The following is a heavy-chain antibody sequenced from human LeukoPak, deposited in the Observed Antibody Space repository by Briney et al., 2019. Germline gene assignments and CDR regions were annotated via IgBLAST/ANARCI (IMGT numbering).Heavy chain of an antibody. D-gene: IGHD2-2*01. Sequence: SETLSLTCTVSGGSISSSSYYWGWIRQPPGKGLEWIGSIYYSGSTYYNPSLKSRVTISVDTSKNQFSLKLSSVTAADTAVYYCASLGYCSSTSCQRGYYYYYMDVWGKGTTVTVSS. J-gene: IGHJ6*03. CDR2: IYYSGST. CDR3: ASLGYCSSTSCQRGYYYYYMDV. CDR1: GGSISSSSYY. V-gene: IGHV4-39*01.